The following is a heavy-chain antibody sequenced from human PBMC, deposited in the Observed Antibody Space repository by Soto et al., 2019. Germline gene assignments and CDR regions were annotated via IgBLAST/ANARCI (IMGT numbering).Heavy chain of an antibody. CDR3: AKGRYGSGSYDYRFRYYYGMDV. J-gene: IGHJ6*02. CDR1: GFTFSSYA. V-gene: IGHV3-23*01. D-gene: IGHD3-10*01. CDR2: ISGSGGST. Sequence: GGSLRLSCAASGFTFSSYAMSWVRQAPGKGLEWVSAISGSGGSTYYADSVKGRFTISRDNSKNTLYLQMNSLRAEDTAVYYCAKGRYGSGSYDYRFRYYYGMDVWGQGTTVNVSS.